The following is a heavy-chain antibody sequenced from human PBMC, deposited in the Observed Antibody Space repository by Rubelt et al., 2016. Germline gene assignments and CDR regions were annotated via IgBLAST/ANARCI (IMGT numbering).Heavy chain of an antibody. CDR1: GYTFTDYY. D-gene: IGHD5-18*01. Sequence: QVQLVQSGAEVKKPGASVKVSCKASGYTFTDYYVHWVRQAPGQGLEWMGIINPSIGKTNYAQQFQGRVTMTREMSTSTVYMELSCLTSEDTAGYYCARGGSSYGDFGYWGQGTRVTVSS. CDR2: INPSIGKT. CDR3: ARGGSSYGDFGY. V-gene: IGHV1-46*01. J-gene: IGHJ4*02.